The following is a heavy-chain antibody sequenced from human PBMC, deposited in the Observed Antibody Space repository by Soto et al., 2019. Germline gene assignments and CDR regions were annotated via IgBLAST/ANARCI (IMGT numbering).Heavy chain of an antibody. Sequence: EVQLLESGGDLVQPGGSLRLSCAASGFTFSSYAMNWVRQAPGKGLEWVSVISGSGGSTYYADSVKCRFTISRDNSKNTLYLQMNSLIAEYTAVYYCARRSSGWYFDYWGQGTLVTVSS. CDR1: GFTFSSYA. CDR3: ARRSSGWYFDY. CDR2: ISGSGGST. D-gene: IGHD6-19*01. V-gene: IGHV3-23*01. J-gene: IGHJ4*02.